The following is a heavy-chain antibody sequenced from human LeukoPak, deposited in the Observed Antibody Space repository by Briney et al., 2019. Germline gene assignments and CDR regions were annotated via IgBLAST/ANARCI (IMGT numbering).Heavy chain of an antibody. Sequence: PSETLSLTCAVYGGSFSGYYWSWIRQPPGKGLEWIGEINHSGSTNYNPSLKSRVTISVDTSKNQFSLKLSSVAAADTAVYYCARGFRRYYDFWSGSISWFDPWGQGTLVTVSS. J-gene: IGHJ5*02. D-gene: IGHD3-3*01. CDR1: GGSFSGYY. CDR3: ARGFRRYYDFWSGSISWFDP. CDR2: INHSGST. V-gene: IGHV4-34*01.